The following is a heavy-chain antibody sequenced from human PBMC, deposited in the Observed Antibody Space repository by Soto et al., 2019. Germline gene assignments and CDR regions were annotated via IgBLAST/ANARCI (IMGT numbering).Heavy chain of an antibody. Sequence: GGSLRLSCAASGFTVSSNYMSWVRQAPGKGLEWVSVIYSGGSTYYADSVKGRFTISRHNSKNTLYLQMNSLRAEDTAVYYCARGSGYSGSYPYYFDYWGQGTLVTVSS. CDR2: IYSGGST. CDR1: GFTVSSNY. D-gene: IGHD1-26*01. V-gene: IGHV3-53*04. CDR3: ARGSGYSGSYPYYFDY. J-gene: IGHJ4*02.